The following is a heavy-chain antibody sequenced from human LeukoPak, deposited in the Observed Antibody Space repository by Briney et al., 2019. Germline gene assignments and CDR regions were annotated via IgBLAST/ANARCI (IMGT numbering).Heavy chain of an antibody. CDR3: ARALAVTGTGGFDP. CDR1: GFTFNNYW. CDR2: INTDGSST. J-gene: IGHJ5*02. Sequence: PGGSLSLSCTASGFTFNNYWMHWVRQAPGKGPVWVSRINTDGSSTSYADSVKGRFTISRDNAKNTLYLQMNSLRAEDTAVYYCARALAVTGTGGFDPWGQGTLVTVSS. V-gene: IGHV3-74*01. D-gene: IGHD6-19*01.